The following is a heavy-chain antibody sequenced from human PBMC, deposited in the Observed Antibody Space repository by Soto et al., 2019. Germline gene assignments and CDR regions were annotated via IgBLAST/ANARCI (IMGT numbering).Heavy chain of an antibody. CDR3: ARDRRTYTSPRGMDV. Sequence: SETLSLTCTVSGVSIISYYWSWIRQPPGKGLEWIGYIYCSGSTNYNPSLKSRVTISVDTSKDQFSLKLSSVTAADTAVYYCARDRRTYTSPRGMDVWGQGTTVTVSS. CDR1: GVSIISYY. D-gene: IGHD1-7*01. CDR2: IYCSGST. V-gene: IGHV4-59*01. J-gene: IGHJ6*02.